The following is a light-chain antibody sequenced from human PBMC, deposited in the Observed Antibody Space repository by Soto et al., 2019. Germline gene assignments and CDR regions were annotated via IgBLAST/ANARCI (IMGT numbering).Light chain of an antibody. CDR1: QSIISSY. Sequence: EVVLTQSPGTLSLSPGEGATLSCRASQSIISSYLAWYQHKPGQAPRLLIYGVSSRATGVPDRFSGSGSGTEFTLTISRLEQEDCAVYYCQQYGNSVPFTFGQGTKLEIK. V-gene: IGKV3-20*01. CDR3: QQYGNSVPFT. CDR2: GVS. J-gene: IGKJ2*01.